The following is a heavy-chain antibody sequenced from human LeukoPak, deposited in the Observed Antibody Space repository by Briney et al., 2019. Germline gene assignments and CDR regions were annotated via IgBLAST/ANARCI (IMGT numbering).Heavy chain of an antibody. CDR1: GFTFSSYP. CDR3: AKDSGLIVLMVYAS. Sequence: GGSLRLSCAASGFTFSSYPMSSVRQAPAKGLEWVSAISGSGGSTYDADSVKGRFTISRDNSKNTLYLQMNSLRAEDTAVYYCAKDSGLIVLMVYASWGQGTLVTVSS. V-gene: IGHV3-23*01. D-gene: IGHD2-8*01. J-gene: IGHJ4*02. CDR2: ISGSGGST.